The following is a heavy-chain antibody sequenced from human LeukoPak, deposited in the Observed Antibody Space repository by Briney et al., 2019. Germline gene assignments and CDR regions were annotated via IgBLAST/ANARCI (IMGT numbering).Heavy chain of an antibody. CDR1: GFTFSSYA. Sequence: GGSLRLSCAASGFTFSSYAMSWVRQAPGKGLEWVSAISGSGGSTYYADSVKGRLTISRDNSKNTLYLQMNSLRAEDTAVYYCAKGITMIVVALAFDIWGQGTMVTVSS. CDR2: ISGSGGST. J-gene: IGHJ3*02. D-gene: IGHD3-22*01. CDR3: AKGITMIVVALAFDI. V-gene: IGHV3-23*01.